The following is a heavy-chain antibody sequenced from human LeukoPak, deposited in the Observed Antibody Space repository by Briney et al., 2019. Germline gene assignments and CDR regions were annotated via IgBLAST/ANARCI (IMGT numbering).Heavy chain of an antibody. CDR1: GFTFSSYS. CDR2: ITASGTAM. D-gene: IGHD3-10*01. Sequence: QPGGSLRLSCAASGFTFSSYSMNWVRQAPGKGLEWVSHITASGTAMFYADSVKGRFTISRDNAKNSLYLQMNSLRDEDTAVYYCVRDSKHEWFGDNWFDPWGQGTLVTVSS. V-gene: IGHV3-48*02. CDR3: VRDSKHEWFGDNWFDP. J-gene: IGHJ5*02.